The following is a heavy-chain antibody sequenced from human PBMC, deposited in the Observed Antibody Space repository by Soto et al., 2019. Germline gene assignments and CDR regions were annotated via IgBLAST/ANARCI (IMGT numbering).Heavy chain of an antibody. D-gene: IGHD2-21*01. J-gene: IGHJ4*02. CDR1: GGYSINGGCY. CDR3: TRGGDPYKTGH. Sequence: SETLSVTSTVAGGYSINGGCYWSWIRQFPGKGLEWIGYIYSNGYTNYNPSLKGRVTMSVDTSKNQFSLKLTSVNTADTAIYYCTRGGDPYKTGHWGQGTLVTVSS. CDR2: IYSNGYT. V-gene: IGHV4-61*08.